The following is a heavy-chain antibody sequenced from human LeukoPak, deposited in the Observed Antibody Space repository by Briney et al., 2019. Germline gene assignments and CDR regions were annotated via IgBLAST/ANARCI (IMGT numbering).Heavy chain of an antibody. Sequence: SETLSLTCTVSGGSISSYHWSWIRQPPGKGLEWIGYIFYSGSTNYNPSLKSRVTISVDTSKNQFSLKLSSVTAADTAVYYCARYSGSNNWFDPWGQGTLVTVSS. V-gene: IGHV4-59*01. CDR3: ARYSGSNNWFDP. J-gene: IGHJ5*02. CDR2: IFYSGST. CDR1: GGSISSYH. D-gene: IGHD1-26*01.